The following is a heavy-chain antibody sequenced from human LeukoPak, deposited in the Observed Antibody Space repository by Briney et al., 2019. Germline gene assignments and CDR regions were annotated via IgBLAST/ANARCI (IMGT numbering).Heavy chain of an antibody. CDR3: ARDARESWLLLNYFDY. D-gene: IGHD3-22*01. CDR2: INSDGSST. V-gene: IGHV3-74*01. CDR1: GFTFSSYW. J-gene: IGHJ4*02. Sequence: PGGSLRLSCAASGFTFSSYWMHWVRQAPGKGLVWVSRINSDGSSTSYADSVKGRFTISRDNAKNTLYLQMNSLRAEDTAVYYCARDARESWLLLNYFDYWGQGTLVTVSS.